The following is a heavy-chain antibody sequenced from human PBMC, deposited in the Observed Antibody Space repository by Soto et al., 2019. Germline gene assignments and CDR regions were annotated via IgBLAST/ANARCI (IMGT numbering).Heavy chain of an antibody. Sequence: GGSLRLSCAASGFTFSSYAMSWVRQAPGKGLEWVSAISGGGGSTYYADSVKGRFTISRDNSKNTLYLQMNSLRAEDTAVYYCAKGTSPLTPLGYFDYWGQGTLVTVSS. CDR2: ISGGGGST. CDR3: AKGTSPLTPLGYFDY. J-gene: IGHJ4*02. CDR1: GFTFSSYA. V-gene: IGHV3-23*01.